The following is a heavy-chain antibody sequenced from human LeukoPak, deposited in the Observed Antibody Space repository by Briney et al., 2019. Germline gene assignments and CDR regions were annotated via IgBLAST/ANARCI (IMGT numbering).Heavy chain of an antibody. CDR1: GYTFTGYY. D-gene: IGHD6-13*01. CDR2: INPNSGGT. CDR3: ARAGYSSPAHNLWFDP. J-gene: IGHJ5*02. V-gene: IGHV1-2*02. Sequence: EASVKVSCKASGYTFTGYYMHWVRQAPGQGLEWMGWINPNSGGTNYAQKFQGRVTMTRDTSISTAYMELSRLRSDDTAVYYCARAGYSSPAHNLWFDPWGQGTLVTVSS.